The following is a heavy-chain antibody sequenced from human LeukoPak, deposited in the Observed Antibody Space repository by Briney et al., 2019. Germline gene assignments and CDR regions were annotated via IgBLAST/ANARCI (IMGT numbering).Heavy chain of an antibody. V-gene: IGHV3-7*05. CDR2: IKEDGSDK. CDR3: VRDGIRDIPVIITIRYDY. D-gene: IGHD3-22*01. J-gene: IGHJ4*02. Sequence: GGSLRLSCSASAFTFRRYWMTWVRQAPGKGLGWVATIKEDGSDKYYVDSVRGRFTISRDNAENSLYLQMNSLRAEDTALYYCVRDGIRDIPVIITIRYDYWGQGTLVTVSS. CDR1: AFTFRRYW.